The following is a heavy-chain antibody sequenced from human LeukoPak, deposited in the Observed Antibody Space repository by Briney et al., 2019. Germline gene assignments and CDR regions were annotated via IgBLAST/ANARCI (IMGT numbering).Heavy chain of an antibody. J-gene: IGHJ5*02. CDR2: MNPNSGNT. V-gene: IGHV1-8*01. CDR3: VRTAGIFWSGAYYFDP. Sequence: GASVKVSCKASGDTFTTYDVNWVRQATGQGLEWMGWMNPNSGNTGYAQKFQGRVTMTRNTSISTAYMVLSSLRSDDTAVYYCVRTAGIFWSGAYYFDPWGQGTLVTVSS. D-gene: IGHD3-3*01. CDR1: GDTFTTYD.